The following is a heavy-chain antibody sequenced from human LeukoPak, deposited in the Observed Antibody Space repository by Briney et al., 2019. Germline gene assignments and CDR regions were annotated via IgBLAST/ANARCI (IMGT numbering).Heavy chain of an antibody. CDR1: GFTFSNYW. Sequence: GGSLRFSCAASGFTFSNYWMNGVRQAPGKGMEWVAIIEKDGSEILYVDSVKGRFTISRDNAKNSLYLQMNSLRAEDTAVYYCAAGAGWLIDWWGQGTLVTVSS. V-gene: IGHV3-7*01. CDR3: AAGAGWLIDW. CDR2: IEKDGSEI. J-gene: IGHJ4*02. D-gene: IGHD6-19*01.